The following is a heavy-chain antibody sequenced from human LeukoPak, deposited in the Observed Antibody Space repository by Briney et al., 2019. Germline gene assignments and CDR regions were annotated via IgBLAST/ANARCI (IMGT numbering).Heavy chain of an antibody. CDR2: ISWNSGSI. V-gene: IGHV3-9*01. CDR3: AKAPYDSSGYYSTPFDY. CDR1: GFTFDDYA. Sequence: PGGSLRLSCAASGFTFDDYAMHWVRHAPGKGLEWVSGISWNSGSIGYADSVKGRFTISRDNAKNSLYLQMNSLRAEDTALYYCAKAPYDSSGYYSTPFDYWGQGTLVTVSS. J-gene: IGHJ4*02. D-gene: IGHD3-22*01.